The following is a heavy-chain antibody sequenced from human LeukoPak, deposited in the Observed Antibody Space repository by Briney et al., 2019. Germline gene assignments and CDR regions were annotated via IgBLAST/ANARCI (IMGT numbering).Heavy chain of an antibody. CDR1: GYTFTGYY. J-gene: IGHJ4*02. CDR3: ARDDELDFRFDY. CDR2: INPNSGGT. D-gene: IGHD6-13*01. Sequence: ASVKVSCKASGYTFTGYYMHWVRQAPGQGLEWMGRINPNSGGTNYAQKFQGRVTMTRDTSISTAYMELSRLRSDDTAVYYCARDDELDFRFDYSGQGTLVTVSS. V-gene: IGHV1-2*06.